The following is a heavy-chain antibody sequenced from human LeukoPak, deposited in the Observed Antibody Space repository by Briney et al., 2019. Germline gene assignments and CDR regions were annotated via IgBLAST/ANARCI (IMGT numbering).Heavy chain of an antibody. D-gene: IGHD3-10*01. V-gene: IGHV1-8*01. CDR2: MNPNSGNT. CDR3: ASPHYYGSGSYYKGFDY. J-gene: IGHJ4*02. Sequence: GASVKVSCKASGYTFTSYDINWVRQATGQGLEWMGWMNPNSGNTGYAQKLQGRVTMTRNTSISTAYMELSSLRSEDTAVYYCASPHYYGSGSYYKGFDYWGQGTLVTVSS. CDR1: GYTFTSYD.